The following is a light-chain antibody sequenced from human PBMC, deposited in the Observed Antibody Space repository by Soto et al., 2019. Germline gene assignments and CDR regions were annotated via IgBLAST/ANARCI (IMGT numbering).Light chain of an antibody. J-gene: IGKJ1*01. CDR1: QSLVHSDGNTS. CDR2: KVS. V-gene: IGKV2-24*01. Sequence: DIVMTQTPLSSPVTLGQAASISCRSSQSLVHSDGNTSLSWYQQRPGQPPRLLIYKVSDRFSGVPDRISGSGAGTDFTLTISSVEAEDVGVDYCMQATQSHWTFGQGTKVEI. CDR3: MQATQSHWT.